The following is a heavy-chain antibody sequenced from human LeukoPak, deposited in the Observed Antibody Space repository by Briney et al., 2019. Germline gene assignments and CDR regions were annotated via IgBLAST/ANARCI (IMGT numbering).Heavy chain of an antibody. CDR3: VVGGSPGY. CDR2: ISTDGYTT. V-gene: IGHV3-74*01. CDR1: GFTFDDYG. D-gene: IGHD2-15*01. J-gene: IGHJ4*02. Sequence: TGGSLRLSCAASGFTFDDYGMSWVRQAPGKGLVWVSRISTDGYTTDYADFVQGRFTASRDNTKNTWSLEMNSLRAEDTAVYYCVVGGSPGYWGQGTLVTVSS.